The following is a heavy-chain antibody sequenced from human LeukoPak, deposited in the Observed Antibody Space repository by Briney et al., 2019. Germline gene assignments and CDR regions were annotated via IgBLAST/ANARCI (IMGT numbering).Heavy chain of an antibody. CDR2: INYSGNT. V-gene: IGHV4-59*01. J-gene: IGHJ4*02. CDR1: GGSISSYY. D-gene: IGHD3-22*01. CDR3: ARDKGEYHDSGGYLDY. Sequence: SETLSLTCTVSGGSISSYYWSWIRQPPGKGLEWIGYINYSGNTNYNPSLKSRVTIAVDTSKNQFSLKLSSVTAADTAVYYCARDKGEYHDSGGYLDYWGQGTLVTVSS.